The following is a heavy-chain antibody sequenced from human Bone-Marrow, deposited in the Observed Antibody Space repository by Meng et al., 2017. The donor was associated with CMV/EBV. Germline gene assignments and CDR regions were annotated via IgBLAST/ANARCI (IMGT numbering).Heavy chain of an antibody. Sequence: GESLKISCAASGFTFSSYGMHWVRQAPGKGLEWVAFIRYDGSNKYYADSVKGRFTISRDNSKNTLYLQMNSLRVEDTAVYYCARDDPYRYFDYWGQGTLVTVSS. D-gene: IGHD3-16*02. CDR1: GFTFSSYG. CDR2: IRYDGSNK. J-gene: IGHJ4*02. CDR3: ARDDPYRYFDY. V-gene: IGHV3-30*02.